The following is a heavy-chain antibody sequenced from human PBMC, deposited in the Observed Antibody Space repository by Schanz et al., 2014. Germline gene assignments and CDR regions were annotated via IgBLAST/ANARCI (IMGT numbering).Heavy chain of an antibody. CDR1: GFTVNTNY. V-gene: IGHV3-53*01. CDR3: ARDGGRDGYNLAFDV. CDR2: MYINSGST. Sequence: EVQLAESGGGLIQPGGSLRLSCAVSGFTVNTNYMSWVRQAPGKGLEWISSMYINSGSTQYADSVKGRFAISRDNAENSVYLQMNSLRPEDTAVYFCARDGGRDGYNLAFDVWGQGTLVTVSS. J-gene: IGHJ3*01. D-gene: IGHD5-12*01.